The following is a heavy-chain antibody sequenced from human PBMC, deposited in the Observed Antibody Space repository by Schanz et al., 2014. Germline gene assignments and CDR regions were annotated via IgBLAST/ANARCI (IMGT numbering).Heavy chain of an antibody. CDR3: VSQTGSPNY. CDR2: IKHDGSVK. CDR1: GFTFSDYW. J-gene: IGHJ4*02. Sequence: EAQLVESGGGVVQPGRSLRLSCAASGFTFSDYWMSWVRQAPGKGPEWVANIKHDGSVKDYVDSVEGRFTISRDNAKRSLFLQMNSLRVEDTAVYFCVSQTGSPNYWGQGTLVTVSS. D-gene: IGHD6-13*01. V-gene: IGHV3-7*02.